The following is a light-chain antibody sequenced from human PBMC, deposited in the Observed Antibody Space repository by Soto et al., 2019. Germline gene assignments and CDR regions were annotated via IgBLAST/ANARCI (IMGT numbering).Light chain of an antibody. J-gene: IGKJ4*01. CDR3: QHYDNLLLT. CDR2: DAS. Sequence: DIQMTQSPSSLSASVGDRVTITCQASQDINTYLNWYPQKPGKAPNLLIYDASKLETGVPSRFSGGGSGTDFTFTVTSLQPEDIATYFCQHYDNLLLTFGGGTKVEL. V-gene: IGKV1-33*01. CDR1: QDINTY.